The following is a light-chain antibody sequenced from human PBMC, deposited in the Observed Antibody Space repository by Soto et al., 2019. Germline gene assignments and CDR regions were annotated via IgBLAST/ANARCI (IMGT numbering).Light chain of an antibody. CDR1: QSVSSSY. CDR2: GAS. CDR3: QQYGSAHS. J-gene: IGKJ1*01. V-gene: IGKV3-20*01. Sequence: EIVLTQSPGTLSLSPGERATLSCRASQSVSSSYLAWYQQKPGQAPRLLIYGASSRATGIPDRFSGSGSGTVFTLTISRLEPEDFAVYYCQQYGSAHSFGQGTKVEIK.